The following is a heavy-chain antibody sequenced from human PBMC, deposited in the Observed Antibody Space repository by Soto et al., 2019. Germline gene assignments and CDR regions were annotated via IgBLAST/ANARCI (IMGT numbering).Heavy chain of an antibody. CDR3: ARATLPYCSGGSCYLRGYYYYGMDV. Sequence: GGSLRLSCAASGFTFSSYSMNWVRQAPGKGLEWVSYISSSSSTIYYADSVKGRFTISRDNAKNSLYLQMNSLRDEDTAVYYCARATLPYCSGGSCYLRGYYYYGMDVWGQGTTVTVSS. CDR1: GFTFSSYS. D-gene: IGHD2-15*01. CDR2: ISSSSSTI. V-gene: IGHV3-48*02. J-gene: IGHJ6*02.